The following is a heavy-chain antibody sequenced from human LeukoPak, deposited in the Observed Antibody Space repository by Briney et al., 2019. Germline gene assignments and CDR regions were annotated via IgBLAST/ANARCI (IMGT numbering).Heavy chain of an antibody. CDR1: GFIFGNYA. V-gene: IGHV3-23*01. D-gene: IGHD3-10*01. Sequence: GGSLRLSCVASGFIFGNYAMTWVRQAPGKGLECVSIISGTSDSTYYADSVKGRFTISRDNSKNTLYLQMNSLRVDDTAVYYCAKHLWRDLVSFGEGYYFGYWGQGTLVTVSS. J-gene: IGHJ4*02. CDR3: AKHLWRDLVSFGEGYYFGY. CDR2: ISGTSDST.